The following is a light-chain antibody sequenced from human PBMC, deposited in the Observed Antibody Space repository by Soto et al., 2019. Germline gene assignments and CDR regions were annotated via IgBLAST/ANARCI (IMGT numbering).Light chain of an antibody. V-gene: IGKV3-20*01. Sequence: EIELTQSPGTLSLSPGERATLSCRASQIVSSIYLAWYQQKPGQAPRLLIYGASSRATGIPDRFGGSWSGTDFTLTISRLEPEDFAVYYCQQYGSSPWTFGQGTKVEIK. J-gene: IGKJ1*01. CDR1: QIVSSIY. CDR3: QQYGSSPWT. CDR2: GAS.